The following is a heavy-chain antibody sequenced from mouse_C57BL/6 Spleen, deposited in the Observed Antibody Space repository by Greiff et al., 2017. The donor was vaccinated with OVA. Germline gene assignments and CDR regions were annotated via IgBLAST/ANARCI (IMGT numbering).Heavy chain of an antibody. CDR2: IWSGGST. J-gene: IGHJ4*01. CDR3: ASYGSSYGGYAMDY. D-gene: IGHD1-1*01. Sequence: QVQLKQSGPGLVQPSQSLSITCTVSGFSLTSYGVHWVRQSPGKGLEWLGVIWSGGSTDYNAAFISRLSISKDNSKSQVFFKMKSLQADDTAIYYCASYGSSYGGYAMDYWGQGTSVTVSS. V-gene: IGHV2-2*01. CDR1: GFSLTSYG.